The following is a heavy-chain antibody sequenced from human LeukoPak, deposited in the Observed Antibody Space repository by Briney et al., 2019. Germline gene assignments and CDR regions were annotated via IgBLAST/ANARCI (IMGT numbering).Heavy chain of an antibody. V-gene: IGHV4-34*01. CDR1: GESFDGFY. J-gene: IGHJ5*02. Sequence: SETLSLTCAVYGESFDGFYWNWIRQSPGKGLEWIGEINYSGMSDYNPALKSRVAISADSSKRQFSLDRTSVTAADTAVYYCAIRLATSRLATATTWFDPWGQGTLVSVSS. CDR3: AIRLATSRLATATTWFDP. D-gene: IGHD3-9*01. CDR2: INYSGMS.